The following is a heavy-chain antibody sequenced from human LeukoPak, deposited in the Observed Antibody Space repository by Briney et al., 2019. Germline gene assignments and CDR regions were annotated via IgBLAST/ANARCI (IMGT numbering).Heavy chain of an antibody. CDR1: AFTFNNYW. J-gene: IGHJ4*02. D-gene: IGHD2-15*01. CDR3: ARGGSYFDY. CDR2: IKQDGSEK. Sequence: PGGSLRLSCAASAFTFNNYWMSWVRQAPGKGLEWVANIKQDGSEKYYVDSVKGRFTISRDNAKNSLYVQMNSLRAEDKAVYYCARGGSYFDYWGQGTLVTVSS. V-gene: IGHV3-7*01.